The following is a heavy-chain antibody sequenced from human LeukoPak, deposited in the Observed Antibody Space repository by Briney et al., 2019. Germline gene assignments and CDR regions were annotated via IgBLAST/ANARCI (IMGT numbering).Heavy chain of an antibody. CDR2: GST. CDR1: GGSITHYY. CDR3: ASPRGDDSGGYYTWYFHH. Sequence: SETLSLTCTVSGGSITHYYWTWIRQPPGKGLEWIGSGSTYYNPSLKSRVTISVDTSKNQFSLKLSSVTAADTAVYFCASPRGDDSGGYYTWYFHHWGQGILVTVSS. J-gene: IGHJ1*01. D-gene: IGHD3-22*01. V-gene: IGHV4-4*09.